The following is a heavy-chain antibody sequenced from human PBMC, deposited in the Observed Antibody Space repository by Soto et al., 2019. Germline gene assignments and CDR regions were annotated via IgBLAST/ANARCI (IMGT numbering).Heavy chain of an antibody. V-gene: IGHV1-18*04. CDR3: ARQHLYDFWSGSPSNWFDP. CDR2: ISAYNGNT. Sequence: ASVKVSCKASGYTFTSYGISWVRQAPGQGVGGMGWISAYNGNTNYAQKLQGRVTMTTDTSTSTAYMELRSLRSDDTAVYYCARQHLYDFWSGSPSNWFDPWGQGTLVTVSS. CDR1: GYTFTSYG. J-gene: IGHJ5*02. D-gene: IGHD3-3*01.